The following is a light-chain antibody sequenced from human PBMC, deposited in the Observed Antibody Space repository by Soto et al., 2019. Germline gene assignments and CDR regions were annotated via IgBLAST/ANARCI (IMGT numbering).Light chain of an antibody. CDR2: EVT. J-gene: IGLJ3*02. V-gene: IGLV2-8*01. CDR3: CSYAGSSTWV. CDR1: SNNVGSYDY. Sequence: QSALTQPPSASGSPGQSVTISCAGTSNNVGSYDYVSWYRQHPGQAPKLLIYEVTKRPSGVPDRFSGSKSGNTASLTVSGLQAEDEADYYCCSYAGSSTWVFGGGTKLTVL.